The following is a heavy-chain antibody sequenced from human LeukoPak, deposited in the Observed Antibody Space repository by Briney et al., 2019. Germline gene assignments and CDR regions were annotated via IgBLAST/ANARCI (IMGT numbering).Heavy chain of an antibody. Sequence: GGSLRLSCAASGFTFSSYAMNWVRQAPGKGLEWVSSISSSSSYIYYADSVKGRFTISRDNAKNSLYLQMNSLRAEDTAVYYCARDFPTTIFGVVINYWGQGTLVTVSS. V-gene: IGHV3-21*01. CDR2: ISSSSSYI. CDR1: GFTFSSYA. D-gene: IGHD3-3*01. CDR3: ARDFPTTIFGVVINY. J-gene: IGHJ4*02.